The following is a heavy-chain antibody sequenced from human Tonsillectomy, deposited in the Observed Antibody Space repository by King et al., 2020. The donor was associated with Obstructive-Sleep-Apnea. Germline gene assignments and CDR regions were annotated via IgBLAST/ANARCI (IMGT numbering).Heavy chain of an antibody. V-gene: IGHV3-21*01. J-gene: IGHJ2*01. D-gene: IGHD3-16*01. CDR1: GFTFSSYS. CDR3: ARASLGGWYFDL. CDR2: ISSSSSYI. Sequence: VQLVESGGGLGKPGGSLRLSCAASGFTFSSYSMNWVRQAPGKGLEWVSSISSSSSYIYYADSGKGRFTLSRDNAKNSLYCQMNSLRAEDTAVYYCARASLGGWYFDLWGRGTLVTVSS.